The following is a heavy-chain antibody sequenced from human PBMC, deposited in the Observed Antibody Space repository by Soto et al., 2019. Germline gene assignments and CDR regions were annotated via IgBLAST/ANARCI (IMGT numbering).Heavy chain of an antibody. CDR2: INHSGST. CDR1: GGSISAYY. Sequence: PSETLSLTCTVSGGSISAYYGIWIRQPPGKGLEWIGYINHSGSTNYNPSLKSRVTISVDTSKNQFSLKLSSVTAADTAVYYCARDSPNCSGGSCYSGFDPWGQGTLVTVSS. CDR3: ARDSPNCSGGSCYSGFDP. D-gene: IGHD2-15*01. J-gene: IGHJ5*02. V-gene: IGHV4-59*01.